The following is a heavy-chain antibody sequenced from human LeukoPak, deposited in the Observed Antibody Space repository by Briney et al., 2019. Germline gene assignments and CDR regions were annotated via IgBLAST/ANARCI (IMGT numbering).Heavy chain of an antibody. V-gene: IGHV3-23*01. D-gene: IGHD3-9*01. CDR2: ITGTAYKT. Sequence: PGASLRLSCAASGFILSNYAMSWVRQAPGKGLEWVSAITGTAYKTYYADSVKGRFTISRDNSKNTLYLQVNTLRAEDTAIYYCAKNLRGNYDTLTAFDPWGPGTLVTVSS. CDR1: GFILSNYA. CDR3: AKNLRGNYDTLTAFDP. J-gene: IGHJ5*02.